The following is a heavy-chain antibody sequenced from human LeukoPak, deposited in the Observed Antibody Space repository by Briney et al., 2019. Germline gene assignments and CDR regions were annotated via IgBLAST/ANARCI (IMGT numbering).Heavy chain of an antibody. CDR3: AGGLLTGTTGG. J-gene: IGHJ3*01. D-gene: IGHD1-7*01. CDR2: IIPIFGTA. V-gene: IGHV1-69*13. CDR1: GGTFSSYA. Sequence: ASVKVSCKASGGTFSSYAISWVRQAPGQGLEWMGGIIPIFGTANYAQKFQGRVTITADESTSTAYVELSRLRSDDTAVYYCAGGLLTGTTGGWGQGTMVTVSS.